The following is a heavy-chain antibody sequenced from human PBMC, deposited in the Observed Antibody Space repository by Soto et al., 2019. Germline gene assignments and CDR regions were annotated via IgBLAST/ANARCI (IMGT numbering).Heavy chain of an antibody. D-gene: IGHD1-1*01. Sequence: QVQLVQSGAEVKKPGASVKVSCKASGYTFTGYYMHWVRQAPGQGLEWMGWINPNSGGTNYAQKFQGGGTQTRGPASNRGYLEGSRPGSAHTAVYFCAGARESRLLDPYPNSVHPLGQGSPVTVS. CDR2: INPNSGGT. J-gene: IGHJ5*02. V-gene: IGHV1-2*02. CDR3: AGARESRLLDPYPNSVHP. CDR1: GYTFTGYY.